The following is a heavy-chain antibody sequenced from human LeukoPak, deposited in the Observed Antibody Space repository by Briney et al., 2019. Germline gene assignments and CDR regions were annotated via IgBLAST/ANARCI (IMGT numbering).Heavy chain of an antibody. CDR2: INHSGST. CDR3: ARNEMATIRN. Sequence: GSLRLSCAASGFTFSSYSMNWVRQPPGKGLEWIGEINHSGSTNYNPSLKSRVTISVDTSKNQFSLKLSSVTAADTAVYYCARNEMATIRNWGQGTLVTVSS. CDR1: GFTFSSYS. V-gene: IGHV4-34*01. D-gene: IGHD5-12*01. J-gene: IGHJ4*02.